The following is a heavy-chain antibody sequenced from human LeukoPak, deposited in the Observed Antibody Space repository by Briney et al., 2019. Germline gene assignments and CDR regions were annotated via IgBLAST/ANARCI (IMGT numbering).Heavy chain of an antibody. V-gene: IGHV1-69*01. J-gene: IGHJ3*02. Sequence: GSSVKVSCKASGGTFSSYAISWGRQAPGQGLEWMGGIIPIFGTANYAQKFQGRVTITADESTSTAYMELSSLRSEDTAVYYCARERDTAMAHDAFDIWGQGTMVTVSS. CDR2: IIPIFGTA. D-gene: IGHD5-18*01. CDR1: GGTFSSYA. CDR3: ARERDTAMAHDAFDI.